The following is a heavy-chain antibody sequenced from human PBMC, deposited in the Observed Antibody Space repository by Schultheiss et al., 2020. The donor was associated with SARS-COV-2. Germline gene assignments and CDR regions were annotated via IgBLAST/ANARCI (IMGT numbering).Heavy chain of an antibody. CDR3: AREGSGRALMDV. D-gene: IGHD3-10*01. Sequence: SQTLSLTCSVSGGSISSYYWSWIRQSPGKGLEWFGDIFYSGSTNYNPSLKSRVTISADTSKNQFSLRLSSVTAADTAVYYCAREGSGRALMDVWGKGTTVTVSS. V-gene: IGHV4-59*12. CDR2: IFYSGST. J-gene: IGHJ6*03. CDR1: GGSISSYY.